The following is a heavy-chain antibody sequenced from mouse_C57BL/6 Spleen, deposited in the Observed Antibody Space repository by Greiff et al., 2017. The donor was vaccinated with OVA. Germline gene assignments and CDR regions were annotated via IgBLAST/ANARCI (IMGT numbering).Heavy chain of an antibody. J-gene: IGHJ2*01. Sequence: EVKLVESGGDLVKPGGSLKLSCAASGFTFSSYGMSWVRQTPDKRLEWVATISSGGSYTYYPDSVKGRFTISRDNAKNTLYLQMSSLKSEDTAMYYCARQGGYYCDYWGQGTTPTVSS. V-gene: IGHV5-6*01. CDR3: ARQGGYYCDY. D-gene: IGHD1-1*02. CDR1: GFTFSSYG. CDR2: ISSGGSYT.